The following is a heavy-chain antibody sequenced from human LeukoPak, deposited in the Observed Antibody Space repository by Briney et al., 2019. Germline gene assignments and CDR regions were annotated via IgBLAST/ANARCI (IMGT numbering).Heavy chain of an antibody. Sequence: GGSLRLSCAASGFTFSSYAMSWVRQAPGKGLEWVSAISGSGGSTYYADSVKGRFTISRDNSKNTLYLQMNSLRAEDTAVYYRAKDLGNYDFWSGYSRSWFDPWGQGTLVTVSS. CDR2: ISGSGGST. D-gene: IGHD3-3*01. CDR1: GFTFSSYA. J-gene: IGHJ5*02. CDR3: AKDLGNYDFWSGYSRSWFDP. V-gene: IGHV3-23*01.